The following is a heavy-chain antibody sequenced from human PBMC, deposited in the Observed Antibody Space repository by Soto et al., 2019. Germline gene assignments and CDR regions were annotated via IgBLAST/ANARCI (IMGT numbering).Heavy chain of an antibody. CDR2: INPNSGGT. V-gene: IGHV1-2*04. Sequence: ASVKVSCKASGYTFTGYYMHWVRQAPGQGLEWMGWINPNSGGTNYAQKFQGWVTMTRDTSISTAYMELSRLRSDDTAVYYCATARRYYGSGLTFDYWGQGTLVTVSS. J-gene: IGHJ4*02. CDR3: ATARRYYGSGLTFDY. CDR1: GYTFTGYY. D-gene: IGHD3-10*01.